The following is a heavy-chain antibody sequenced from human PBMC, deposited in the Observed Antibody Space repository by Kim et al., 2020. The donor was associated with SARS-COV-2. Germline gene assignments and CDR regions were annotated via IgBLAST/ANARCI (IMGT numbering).Heavy chain of an antibody. D-gene: IGHD6-6*01. CDR1: GYTLTDLS. V-gene: IGHV1-24*01. CDR2: FDPEDGET. CDR3: ATAPALVRDGWFDP. J-gene: IGHJ5*02. Sequence: ASVKVSCKVSGYTLTDLSMHWVRQAPGKGLEWMGGFDPEDGETIYAQKFQGRVTMTEDTSTDTAYMELSSLRSEDTAVYYCATAPALVRDGWFDPWGQGTLVTVSS.